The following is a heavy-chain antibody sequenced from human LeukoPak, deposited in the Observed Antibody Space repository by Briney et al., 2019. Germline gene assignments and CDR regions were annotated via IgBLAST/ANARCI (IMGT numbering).Heavy chain of an antibody. D-gene: IGHD1-26*01. Sequence: SETLSFTRTVSGASLSRSTYYWVWIRQPPGKGLEWIGSIYYDGSTYYNPSLKSRVSISVDTSKNQFFLNLSSVTAADTAIYYCATLSGARDYWGQGTLVTVSS. V-gene: IGHV4-39*01. CDR2: IYYDGST. CDR1: GASLSRSTYY. CDR3: ATLSGARDY. J-gene: IGHJ4*02.